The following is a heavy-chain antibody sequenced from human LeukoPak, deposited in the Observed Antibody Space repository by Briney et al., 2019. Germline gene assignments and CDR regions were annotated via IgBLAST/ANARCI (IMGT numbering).Heavy chain of an antibody. D-gene: IGHD6-13*01. V-gene: IGHV4-59*01. CDR3: ARRAAAVGTYYMDV. CDR2: IYYSGGT. Sequence: SETLSLTCTDSGGSIRDYYWTWIRQPPRKGLEWIGYIYYSGGTNYNPSVKSRVTISVDTSKNQFSLKLSSVTAADTAVYYCARRAAAVGTYYMDVWGKGTTVTVSS. CDR1: GGSIRDYY. J-gene: IGHJ6*03.